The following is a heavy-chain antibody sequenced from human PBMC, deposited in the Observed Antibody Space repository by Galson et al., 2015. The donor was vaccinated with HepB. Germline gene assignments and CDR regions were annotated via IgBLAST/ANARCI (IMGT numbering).Heavy chain of an antibody. Sequence: SCKASGGTFSSYAISWVRQAPGQGLEWMGGIIPIFGTANYAQKFQGRVTITADESTSTAYMELSSLRSEDTAVYYCARAEGPYYDFWSGYYGFDYWGQGTLVTVSS. CDR3: ARAEGPYYDFWSGYYGFDY. J-gene: IGHJ4*02. V-gene: IGHV1-69*01. CDR2: IIPIFGTA. D-gene: IGHD3-3*01. CDR1: GGTFSSYA.